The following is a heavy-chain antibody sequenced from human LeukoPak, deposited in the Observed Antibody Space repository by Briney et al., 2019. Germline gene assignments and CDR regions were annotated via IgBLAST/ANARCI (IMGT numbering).Heavy chain of an antibody. D-gene: IGHD6-13*01. CDR3: ARSRQQLVRFDP. J-gene: IGHJ5*02. CDR2: ISSSSSYI. V-gene: IGHV3-21*01. CDR1: GFTFTSYS. Sequence: GGSLRLSCAASGFTFTSYSMSWVRQAPGKGLEWVSSISSSSSYIYYADSVKGRFTISRDNAKNSLYLQMNSLRAEDTAVYYCARSRQQLVRFDPWGQGTLVTVSS.